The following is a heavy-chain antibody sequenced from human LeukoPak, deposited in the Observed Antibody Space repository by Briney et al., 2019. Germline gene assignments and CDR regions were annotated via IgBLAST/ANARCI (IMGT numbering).Heavy chain of an antibody. CDR3: ARVSRLDFQLRHAFNI. J-gene: IGHJ3*02. CDR1: GGSFSGHS. Sequence: SETLSLTCAVYGGSFSGHSWSWIRQPPGKGLEWIGSIYYSGSTYYNPSLKSRVTISVDTSKNQFSLKLSSVTAADTAVYYCARVSRLDFQLRHAFNIWGQGTLVTVSS. CDR2: IYYSGST. V-gene: IGHV4-34*01. D-gene: IGHD3-3*01.